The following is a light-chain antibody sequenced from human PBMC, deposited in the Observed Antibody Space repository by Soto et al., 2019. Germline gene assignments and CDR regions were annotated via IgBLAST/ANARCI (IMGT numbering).Light chain of an antibody. CDR3: QQYGGSPRT. CDR2: AAS. V-gene: IGKV3-20*01. J-gene: IGKJ2*01. CDR1: QSIRNS. Sequence: EIVLTQSPGTLSLSPGERATLSCRASQSIRNSLAWYQQRPGQSPRLLNYAASSRATGVPDRFSGGGSATDFTLTVSRLEPEDFAVYYCQQYGGSPRTFGQGTTLEIK.